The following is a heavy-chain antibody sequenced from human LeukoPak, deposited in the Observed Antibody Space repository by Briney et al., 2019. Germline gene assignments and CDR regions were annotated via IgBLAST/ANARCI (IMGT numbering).Heavy chain of an antibody. J-gene: IGHJ4*02. D-gene: IGHD6-19*01. CDR2: IIPIFGTA. CDR1: GGTFSSYA. Sequence: VASVKVSCKASGGTFSSYAISWVRQAPGQGLEWMGGIIPIFGTANYAQKFQGRVTMTEDTSTDTAYMELSSLRSEDTAVYYCATAPKLGSGWITSPVDYWGQGTLVTVSS. CDR3: ATAPKLGSGWITSPVDY. V-gene: IGHV1-69*06.